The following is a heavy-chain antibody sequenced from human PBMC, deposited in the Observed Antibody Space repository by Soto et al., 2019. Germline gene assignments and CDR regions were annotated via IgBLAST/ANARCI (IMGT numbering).Heavy chain of an antibody. CDR2: ISYDGSNK. CDR3: ARVVGSSSWFSTLSPGTYYYGMDV. Sequence: QVQLVESGGGVVQPGRSLRLSCAASGFTFSSYAMHWVRQAPGKGLEWVAVISYDGSNKYYADSVKGRFTISRDNSKNTLYLQMNSLRAEDTAVHYCARVVGSSSWFSTLSPGTYYYGMDVWGQGTTVTVSS. J-gene: IGHJ6*02. CDR1: GFTFSSYA. V-gene: IGHV3-30-3*01. D-gene: IGHD6-13*01.